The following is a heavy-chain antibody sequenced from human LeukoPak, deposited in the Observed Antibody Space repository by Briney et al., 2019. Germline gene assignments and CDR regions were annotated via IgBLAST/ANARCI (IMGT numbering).Heavy chain of an antibody. J-gene: IGHJ4*02. CDR2: INTNTGSP. Sequence: ASVKVSCKASGYTFSTYPMNWVRQAPGQGLEWMGWINTNTGSPTYAQGLTGRFVFSLDTSVSTAYLQISSLKAEDTAVYYCARDRDGYNSYFDYWGQGTLVTVSS. D-gene: IGHD5-24*01. CDR3: ARDRDGYNSYFDY. CDR1: GYTFSTYP. V-gene: IGHV7-4-1*02.